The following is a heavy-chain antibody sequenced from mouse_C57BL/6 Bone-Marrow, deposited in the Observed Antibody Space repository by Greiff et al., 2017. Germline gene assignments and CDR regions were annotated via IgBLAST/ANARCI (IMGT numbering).Heavy chain of an antibody. J-gene: IGHJ3*01. CDR1: GFSLTSYA. CDR2: IWTGGGT. D-gene: IGHD4-1*01. CDR3: ARMNWDAWFAY. Sequence: VKVVESGPGLVAPSQSLSITCTVSGFSLTSYAIRWVRQPPGKGLEWLGVIWTGGGTNYKSALKSRLSISKNNSKSQVFLKMNSLQTDDTARYYCARMNWDAWFAYWGQGTLVTVSA. V-gene: IGHV2-9-1*01.